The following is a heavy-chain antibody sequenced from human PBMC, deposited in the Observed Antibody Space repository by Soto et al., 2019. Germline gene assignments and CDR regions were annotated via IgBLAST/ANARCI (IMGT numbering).Heavy chain of an antibody. D-gene: IGHD6-13*01. CDR1: GFSLSTSGVG. V-gene: IGHV2-5*01. Sequence: QITLKESGPTLVKPTQTLTLTCTFSGFSLSTSGVGVGWIRQPPGKALEWLALIYWNDDKRYSPSLKSRLTITRDTSKNQVVLTRTNMDPVDTNTYYCAHKTYSSSWYWYFDLWGRGTLVTVSS. CDR3: AHKTYSSSWYWYFDL. J-gene: IGHJ2*01. CDR2: IYWNDDK.